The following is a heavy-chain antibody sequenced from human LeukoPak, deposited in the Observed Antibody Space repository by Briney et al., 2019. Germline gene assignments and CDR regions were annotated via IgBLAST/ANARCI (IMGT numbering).Heavy chain of an antibody. CDR3: ARHTTRTQNGAFDI. D-gene: IGHD1-1*01. CDR1: GGSFSGYY. Sequence: SETLSLTCAVYGGSFSGYYWSWIRQPPGKGLEWIGLIYYSGSTFYNPSLKSRVTISVDTSKNQFSLKLSSVTAADTAVYYCARHTTRTQNGAFDIWGQGAMVTVSS. CDR2: IYYSGST. V-gene: IGHV4-34*01. J-gene: IGHJ3*02.